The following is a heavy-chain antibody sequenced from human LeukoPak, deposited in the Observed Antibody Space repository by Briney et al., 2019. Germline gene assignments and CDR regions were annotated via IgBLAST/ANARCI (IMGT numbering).Heavy chain of an antibody. V-gene: IGHV1-18*01. Sequence: ASVTVSCKASGYTFTSYGISWVRQAPGQGLEWMGWISAYNGKTNYAQKLQGRVTMTTDTSTSTAYMELRSLRSDDTAVYYCARDGDDVDTAGYFDYWGQGTLVTVSS. CDR1: GYTFTSYG. J-gene: IGHJ4*02. CDR2: ISAYNGKT. D-gene: IGHD5-18*01. CDR3: ARDGDDVDTAGYFDY.